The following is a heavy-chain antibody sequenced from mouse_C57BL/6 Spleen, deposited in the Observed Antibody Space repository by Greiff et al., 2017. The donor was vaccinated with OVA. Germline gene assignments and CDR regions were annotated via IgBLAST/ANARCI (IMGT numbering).Heavy chain of an antibody. J-gene: IGHJ2*01. D-gene: IGHD2-2*01. CDR1: GYTFTDYY. Sequence: EVKLVESGPVLVKPGASVKMSCKASGYTFTDYYMNWVKQSHGKSLEWIGVINPYNGGTSYNQKFKGKATLTVDKSSSTAYMELNSLTSEDSAVYYCARGPMVTAGGYYFDYWGQGTTLTVSS. V-gene: IGHV1-19*01. CDR2: INPYNGGT. CDR3: ARGPMVTAGGYYFDY.